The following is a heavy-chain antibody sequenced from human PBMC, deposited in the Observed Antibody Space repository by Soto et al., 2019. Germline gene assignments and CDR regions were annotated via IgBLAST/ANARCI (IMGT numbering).Heavy chain of an antibody. Sequence: QVQLVQSGAEVKKPGASVKVSCKASGYTFTGYYMHWVRQAPGQGLEWMGWINPNSGGTNYAQKFQGWVTMTRDTSISTAYMELSRLRSDDTAVYYCARGEVSYYYGSGSYLSSFDIWGQGTMVTVSS. CDR1: GYTFTGYY. D-gene: IGHD3-10*01. CDR2: INPNSGGT. CDR3: ARGEVSYYYGSGSYLSSFDI. V-gene: IGHV1-2*04. J-gene: IGHJ3*02.